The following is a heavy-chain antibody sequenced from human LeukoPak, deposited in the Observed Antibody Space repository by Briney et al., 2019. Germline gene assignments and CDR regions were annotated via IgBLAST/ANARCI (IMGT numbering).Heavy chain of an antibody. D-gene: IGHD5-18*01. J-gene: IGHJ5*02. CDR3: ARRGYSFGLAP. Sequence: GGSLRLSCAASGFTFSSYAMSWVRQAPGKGLEWVSAISGSGGSTYYGDSVKGRFTISRDNSKNTLYLQMNSLRAEDTAVYFCARRGYSFGLAPWGQGTLVTVAS. V-gene: IGHV3-23*01. CDR1: GFTFSSYA. CDR2: ISGSGGST.